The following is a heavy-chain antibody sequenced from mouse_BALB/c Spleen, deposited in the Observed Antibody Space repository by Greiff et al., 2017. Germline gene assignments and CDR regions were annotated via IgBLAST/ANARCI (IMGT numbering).Heavy chain of an antibody. CDR1: GFNIKDYY. CDR3: NEDYDYDGFAY. D-gene: IGHD2-4*01. V-gene: IGHV14-4*02. Sequence: VQFQQSGAELVRSGASVKLSCTASGFNIKDYYMHWVKQRPEQGLEWIGWIDPENGDTEYAPKFQGKATMTADTSSNTAYLQLSSLTSEDTAVYYCNEDYDYDGFAYWGQGTLVTVSA. CDR2: IDPENGDT. J-gene: IGHJ3*01.